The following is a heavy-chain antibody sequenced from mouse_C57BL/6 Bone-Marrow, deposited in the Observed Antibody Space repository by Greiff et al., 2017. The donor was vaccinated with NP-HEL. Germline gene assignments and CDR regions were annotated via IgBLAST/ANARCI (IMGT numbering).Heavy chain of an antibody. Sequence: EVKLVESGAELVKPGASVKLSCTASGFNIKDYYMHWVKQRTEQGLEWIGRIDPEDGETKYAPKFQGKATITADTSSNTAYLQLSSLTSEDTAVYYCARGGKLHDYDASWFAYWGQGTLVTVSA. CDR3: ARGGKLHDYDASWFAY. CDR2: IDPEDGET. CDR1: GFNIKDYY. V-gene: IGHV14-2*01. D-gene: IGHD2-4*01. J-gene: IGHJ3*01.